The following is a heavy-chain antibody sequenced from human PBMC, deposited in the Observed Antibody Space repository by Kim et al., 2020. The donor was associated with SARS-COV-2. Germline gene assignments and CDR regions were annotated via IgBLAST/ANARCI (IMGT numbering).Heavy chain of an antibody. CDR1: GFTFSGFA. D-gene: IGHD6-13*01. CDR2: ITESGAGT. Sequence: GGSLRLSCAASGFTFSGFAMSWVRQAPGKGLEWVSGITESGAGTYYADSVKGRFTISRDNSKNTLFLQMDSLRAEDSAVYYCAKESAAAGTRLFDYWGQSTLDTVSS. V-gene: IGHV3-23*01. J-gene: IGHJ4*02. CDR3: AKESAAAGTRLFDY.